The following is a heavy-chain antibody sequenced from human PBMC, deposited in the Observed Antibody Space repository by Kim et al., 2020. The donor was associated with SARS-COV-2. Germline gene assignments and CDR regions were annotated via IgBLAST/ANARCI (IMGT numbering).Heavy chain of an antibody. CDR2: IIPIFGTA. CDR3: ARDYDILTGPPYGMDV. Sequence: SVKVSCKASGGTFSSYAISWVRQAPGQGLEWMGGIIPIFGTANYAQKFQGRVTITADESTSTAYMELSSLRSEDTAVYYCARDYDILTGPPYGMDVWGQGTTVTVSS. D-gene: IGHD3-9*01. CDR1: GGTFSSYA. V-gene: IGHV1-69*13. J-gene: IGHJ6*02.